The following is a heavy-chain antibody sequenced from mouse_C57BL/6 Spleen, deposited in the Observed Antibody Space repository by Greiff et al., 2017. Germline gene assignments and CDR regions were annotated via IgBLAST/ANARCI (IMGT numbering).Heavy chain of an antibody. V-gene: IGHV1-52*01. CDR1: GYTFTSYW. J-gene: IGHJ2*01. Sequence: QVQLQQPGAELVRPGSSVKLSCKASGYTFTSYWMHWVKQRPIQGLEWIGNIDPSASETHYTQKFKDKVTLTVDKSASTAYMQLSSLTSEDSAVYYCARRGQLRLRDYFDYWGQGTTLTVSS. D-gene: IGHD3-2*02. CDR2: IDPSASET. CDR3: ARRGQLRLRDYFDY.